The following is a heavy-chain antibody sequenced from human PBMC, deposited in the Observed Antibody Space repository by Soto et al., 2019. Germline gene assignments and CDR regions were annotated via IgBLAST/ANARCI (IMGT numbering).Heavy chain of an antibody. CDR3: ARGGSGYGFNAFDI. J-gene: IGHJ3*02. Sequence: SETLSLTCTVSGASITQYCWNWIRQSPRKGLEWIVSVSSTGSTVFNPSLTSRVTISEDRSKNQFSLRLSSVTAADTAVYYCARGGSGYGFNAFDIWGQGTMVTVSS. V-gene: IGHV4-59*12. D-gene: IGHD3-22*01. CDR1: GASITQYC. CDR2: VSSTGST.